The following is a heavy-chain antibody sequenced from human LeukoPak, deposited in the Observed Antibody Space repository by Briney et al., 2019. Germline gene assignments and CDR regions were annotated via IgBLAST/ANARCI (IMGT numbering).Heavy chain of an antibody. V-gene: IGHV3-48*04. Sequence: GGSLRLSCAASGFTFSSYSMNWVRQAPGKGLEWVSYISSSGSTIYYADSVKGRFTISRDNAKNSLYLQMNSLRAEDTAVYYCARDRWSGSSLDYWGQGTLVTVSS. D-gene: IGHD1-26*01. J-gene: IGHJ4*02. CDR3: ARDRWSGSSLDY. CDR2: ISSSGSTI. CDR1: GFTFSSYS.